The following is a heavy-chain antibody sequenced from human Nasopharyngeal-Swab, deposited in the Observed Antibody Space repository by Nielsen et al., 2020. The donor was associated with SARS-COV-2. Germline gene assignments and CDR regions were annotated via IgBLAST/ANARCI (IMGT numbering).Heavy chain of an antibody. V-gene: IGHV3-48*04. CDR1: GFTFSSYS. CDR2: ISSSSSTI. Sequence: GASLKISCTASGFTFSSYSMNWVRQAPGKGLEWVSYISSSSSTIYYAYSVKGRFTISRDNTKNSLYLQMNTLRAEDTGVYYCARDTGTRYWGQGTLVTVSS. CDR3: ARDTGTRY. J-gene: IGHJ4*02. D-gene: IGHD1-1*01.